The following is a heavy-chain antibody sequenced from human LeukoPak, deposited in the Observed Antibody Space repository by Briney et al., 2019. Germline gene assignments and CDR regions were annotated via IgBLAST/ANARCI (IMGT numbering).Heavy chain of an antibody. Sequence: GGSLRLSCAASGFTFGDYGMSWVRHAPGKGLEWVSGINWNGGSTVYADSVSGRFTISRDKSRNTLYLQMNSLRAEDTASHYCSKIAYYYRSGSDYWGQGTLFTVFS. J-gene: IGHJ4*02. CDR2: INWNGGST. V-gene: IGHV3-20*04. D-gene: IGHD3-22*01. CDR3: SKIAYYYRSGSDY. CDR1: GFTFGDYG.